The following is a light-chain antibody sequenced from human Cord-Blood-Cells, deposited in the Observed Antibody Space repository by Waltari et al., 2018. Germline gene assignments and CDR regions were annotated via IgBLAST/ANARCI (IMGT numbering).Light chain of an antibody. CDR2: KAS. V-gene: IGKV1-5*03. CDR1: QSIISG. Sequence: IAITQSPSTLSASVPDRVPITCRARQSIISGLAWYQHKPGKAPKLWIYKASSLECGVPSRFSGSGSGTEFTLIISRLQPDEFATYYCQQYNSYAGTFGQGTKVEIK. J-gene: IGKJ1*01. CDR3: QQYNSYAGT.